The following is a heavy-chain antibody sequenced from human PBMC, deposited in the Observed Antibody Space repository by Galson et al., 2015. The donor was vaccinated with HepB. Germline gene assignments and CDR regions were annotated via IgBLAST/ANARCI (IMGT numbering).Heavy chain of an antibody. Sequence: SLRLSCAASGLTFSTYWMNWVRQAPGKGLEWVASIKQDGSETYHVDSVKGRFTISRDNAKNSVYLQMSSLTAEDTAVYYCVRHLPIIPVGAPWYVDLWGRGTQVTVSS. CDR2: IKQDGSET. D-gene: IGHD1-26*01. CDR3: VRHLPIIPVGAPWYVDL. J-gene: IGHJ2*01. CDR1: GLTFSTYW. V-gene: IGHV3-7*01.